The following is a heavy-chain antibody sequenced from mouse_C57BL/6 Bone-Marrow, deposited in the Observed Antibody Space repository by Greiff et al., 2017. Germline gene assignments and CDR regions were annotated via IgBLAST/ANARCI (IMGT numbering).Heavy chain of an antibody. CDR1: GYAFSSSW. CDR2: IYPGDGDT. D-gene: IGHD2-1*01. V-gene: IGHV1-82*01. J-gene: IGHJ4*01. Sequence: VQLKQSGPELVQPGASVKISCKASGYAFSSSWMNWVKQRPGKGLEWIGRIYPGDGDTTYNGKFKGKATLTADKSSSTAYMQLSSLTSEDFAVYFCAPLLSYWGQGTSVTVSS. CDR3: APLLSY.